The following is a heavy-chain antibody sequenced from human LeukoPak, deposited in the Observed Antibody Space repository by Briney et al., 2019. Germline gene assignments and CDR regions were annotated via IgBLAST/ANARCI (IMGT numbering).Heavy chain of an antibody. CDR2: INPNSGGT. CDR1: GYTFTCYY. V-gene: IGHV1-2*06. CDR3: AREAPVGFGELGAFDI. D-gene: IGHD3-10*01. Sequence: ASVKVSCKASGYTFTCYYMHWARQAPGQGLEWMGRINPNSGGTNYAQKFQGRVTMTRDTSISTAYMELSRLRSDDTAVYYCAREAPVGFGELGAFDIWGQGTMVTVSS. J-gene: IGHJ3*02.